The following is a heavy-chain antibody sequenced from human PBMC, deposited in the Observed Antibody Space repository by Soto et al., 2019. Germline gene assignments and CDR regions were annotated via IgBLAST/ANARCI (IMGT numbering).Heavy chain of an antibody. V-gene: IGHV3-23*01. Sequence: QAPGKGLEWVSAISGSGGSTYYADSVKGRFTISRDNSKNTLYLQMNSLRAEDTAVYSCAPDGLVYYYYSSGYREIFDYWGQGALVTVSS. J-gene: IGHJ4*02. D-gene: IGHD3-22*01. CDR3: APDGLVYYYYSSGYREIFDY. CDR2: ISGSGGST.